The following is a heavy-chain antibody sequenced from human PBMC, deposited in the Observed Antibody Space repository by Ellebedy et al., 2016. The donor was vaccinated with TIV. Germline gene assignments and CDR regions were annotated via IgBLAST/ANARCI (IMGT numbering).Heavy chain of an antibody. CDR2: IYYTGNT. Sequence: GSLRLXXRVSGGSISSSGHYWGWIRRPPGKGLEWIASIYYTGNTYYNSSLKSRVTISEDTSKNQFSLKLTSVTAADTAVYFCATFRQFDAFHIWGQGTMVTVSS. CDR1: GGSISSSGHY. V-gene: IGHV4-39*01. CDR3: ATFRQFDAFHI. J-gene: IGHJ3*02. D-gene: IGHD5-24*01.